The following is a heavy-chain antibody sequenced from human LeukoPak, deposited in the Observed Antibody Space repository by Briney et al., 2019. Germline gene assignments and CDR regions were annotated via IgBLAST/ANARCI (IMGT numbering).Heavy chain of an antibody. Sequence: GGSLRLSCAASGFTFSSYGIHWVRQAPAKGLDWVAVVWYDGSEKYYADSVKGRSTISRDNSKNTLYLQMNSLRAEDTAIYYCARDRGDPEYYFDQWGQGTLVTVSS. CDR2: VWYDGSEK. V-gene: IGHV3-33*01. D-gene: IGHD7-27*01. CDR3: ARDRGDPEYYFDQ. J-gene: IGHJ4*02. CDR1: GFTFSSYG.